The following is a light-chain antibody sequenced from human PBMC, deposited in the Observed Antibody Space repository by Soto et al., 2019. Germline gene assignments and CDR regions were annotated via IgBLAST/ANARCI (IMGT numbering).Light chain of an antibody. CDR2: DVS. V-gene: IGLV2-14*01. CDR3: SSYTISTLVV. CDR1: SSDVGGYNY. J-gene: IGLJ2*01. Sequence: QSALTQPASVSGSPGQSITISCTGTSSDVGGYNYVSWYQQHPGKAPKLMIYDVSNRPSGVSNPFSGSKSGNTASLTISGLQAEDEADYYCSSYTISTLVVFGGGTKLTVL.